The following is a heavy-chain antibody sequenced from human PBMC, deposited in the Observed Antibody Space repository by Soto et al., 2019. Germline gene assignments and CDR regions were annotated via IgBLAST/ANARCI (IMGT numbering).Heavy chain of an antibody. CDR3: AKQYGDYEPNVDV. CDR2: ISYDGSNK. J-gene: IGHJ6*04. Sequence: PGGSLRLSCAASGFTFSSYGMHWVRQAPGKGLEWVAVISYDGSNKYYADSVKGRFTISRDNSKNTLYLQMNSLRAEDTAVYYCAKQYGDYEPNVDVWGKGTTVTVSS. D-gene: IGHD4-17*01. V-gene: IGHV3-30*18. CDR1: GFTFSSYG.